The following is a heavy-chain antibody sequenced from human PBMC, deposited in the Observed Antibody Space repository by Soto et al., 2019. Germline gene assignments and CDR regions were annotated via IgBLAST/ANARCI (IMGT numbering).Heavy chain of an antibody. V-gene: IGHV1-2*04. Sequence: GASVKVSCKASGYTFTGYYMHWVRQAPGQGLEWMGWINPNSGGTNYAQKFQGWVTMTRDTSISTAYMELSRLRSDDTAVYYCARGVRVASIAARPPWDPEYYYYYGMDVWGQGTTVTVSS. J-gene: IGHJ6*02. CDR2: INPNSGGT. D-gene: IGHD6-6*01. CDR1: GYTFTGYY. CDR3: ARGVRVASIAARPPWDPEYYYYYGMDV.